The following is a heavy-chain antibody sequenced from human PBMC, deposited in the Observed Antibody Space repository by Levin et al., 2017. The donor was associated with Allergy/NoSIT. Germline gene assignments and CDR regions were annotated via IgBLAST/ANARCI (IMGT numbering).Heavy chain of an antibody. CDR1: GYTFTGYY. CDR3: AREGQLEGGAFDI. Sequence: ASVKVSCKASGYTFTGYYMHWVRQAPGQGLEWMGWINPNSGGTNYAQKFQGRVTMTRDTSISTAYMELSRLRSDDTAVYYCAREGQLEGGAFDIWGQGTMVTVSS. CDR2: INPNSGGT. J-gene: IGHJ3*02. V-gene: IGHV1-2*02. D-gene: IGHD1-1*01.